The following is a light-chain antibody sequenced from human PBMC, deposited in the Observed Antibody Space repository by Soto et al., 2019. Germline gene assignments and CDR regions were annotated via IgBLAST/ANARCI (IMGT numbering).Light chain of an antibody. V-gene: IGLV2-23*01. J-gene: IGLJ2*01. CDR3: CSYAVRSTLV. CDR2: EGS. Sequence: QSALTQPASVSGSRGQSITISCTGTSSDVGSYNLVSWHQQHPGKAPKLMIYEGSKRPSGVSHRFSGSKSGNTASLTISGLQAEDEADYYCCSYAVRSTLVFGGGTKLTVL. CDR1: SSDVGSYNL.